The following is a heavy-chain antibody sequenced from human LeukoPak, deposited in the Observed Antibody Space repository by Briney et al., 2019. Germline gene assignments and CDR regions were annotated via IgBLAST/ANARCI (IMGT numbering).Heavy chain of an antibody. CDR2: IKPDGSAK. Sequence: GGSLRLSCTVSGFTFSNYWMNWGRQAPEKGLEWVGNIKPDGSAKAYVDSVKGRFTISRDNAKNSLYLQMNSLRAEDTALYYCAKDRRGNSGYDSTDYFDYWGQGTLVTVSS. V-gene: IGHV3-7*03. J-gene: IGHJ4*02. D-gene: IGHD5-12*01. CDR3: AKDRRGNSGYDSTDYFDY. CDR1: GFTFSNYW.